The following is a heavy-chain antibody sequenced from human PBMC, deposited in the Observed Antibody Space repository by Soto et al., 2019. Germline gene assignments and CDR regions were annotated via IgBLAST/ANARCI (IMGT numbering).Heavy chain of an antibody. CDR1: GFKFSNFV. D-gene: IGHD6-13*01. CDR2: ISANGGSP. Sequence: PGGSLRLSCAASGFKFSNFVMSWVRRCPGKGLEWVSVISANGGSPYYSGSVQGRFTISRDNSDNTVFLQMNSLRADDTAIYYCAKGSSSYFNYNHALDVWGQGTAVTVSS. V-gene: IGHV3-23*01. CDR3: AKGSSSYFNYNHALDV. J-gene: IGHJ6*02.